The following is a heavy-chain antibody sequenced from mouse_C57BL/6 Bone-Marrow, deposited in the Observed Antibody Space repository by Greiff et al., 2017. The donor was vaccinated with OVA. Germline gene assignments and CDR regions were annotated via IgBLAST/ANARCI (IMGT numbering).Heavy chain of an antibody. D-gene: IGHD2-1*01. CDR1: GYTFTSYW. Sequence: QVQLQQPGAELVKPGASVKLSCKASGYTFTSYWMHWVKQRPGQGLEWIGMIHPNSGSTNYNEKFKSKATLTVDKSSSTAYMQLSSLTSEDSAVYYCARYGLSTMALDYRGQGTTLTVSS. V-gene: IGHV1-64*01. CDR2: IHPNSGST. CDR3: ARYGLSTMALDY. J-gene: IGHJ2*01.